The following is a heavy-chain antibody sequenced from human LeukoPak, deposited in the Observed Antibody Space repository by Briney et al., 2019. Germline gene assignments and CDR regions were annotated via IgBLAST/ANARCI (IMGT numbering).Heavy chain of an antibody. CDR1: GGSISSGDYY. CDR3: ARGLRGIMVRGAITDLNWFHP. D-gene: IGHD3-10*01. Sequence: SETLSLTCTVSGGSISSGDYYWTWIRQPPGKGLEWIGYIYHSGSTHYKASLKGRLTISFDTSRNQFSLRLTSVTAADTAVYFCARGLRGIMVRGAITDLNWFHPWGQGTLVAVSS. V-gene: IGHV4-30-4*01. CDR2: IYHSGST. J-gene: IGHJ5*02.